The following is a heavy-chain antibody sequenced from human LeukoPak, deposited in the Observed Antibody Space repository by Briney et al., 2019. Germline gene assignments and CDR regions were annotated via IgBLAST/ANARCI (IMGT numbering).Heavy chain of an antibody. CDR2: IKQDGSEK. D-gene: IGHD3-9*01. V-gene: IGHV3-7*01. CDR3: ARSYAYYDILTGFPDY. CDR1: GFTFSSYW. J-gene: IGHJ4*02. Sequence: GGSLRLSCAASGFTFSSYWMSWVRQAPGKGLEWVANIKQDGSEKYYVDSVKGRFTISRDNAKNSLYLQMNSLRAEDTAVYYCARSYAYYDILTGFPDYWGQGTLVTVSS.